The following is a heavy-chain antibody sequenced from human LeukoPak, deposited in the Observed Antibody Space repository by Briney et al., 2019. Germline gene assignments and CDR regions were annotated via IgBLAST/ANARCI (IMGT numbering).Heavy chain of an antibody. CDR2: IYPGDSDT. V-gene: IGHV5-51*01. CDR1: GYSFTSYW. CDR3: ARLRKEIGVYSNYYFDY. D-gene: IGHD4-11*01. J-gene: IGHJ4*02. Sequence: GESLKISCKGSGYSFTSYWIGWVRQMPGKGLEWMGIIYPGDSDTRYSPSFQGQVTISADKSISTAYLQWSSLKASDTATYYCARLRKEIGVYSNYYFDYWGQGTLVTVSS.